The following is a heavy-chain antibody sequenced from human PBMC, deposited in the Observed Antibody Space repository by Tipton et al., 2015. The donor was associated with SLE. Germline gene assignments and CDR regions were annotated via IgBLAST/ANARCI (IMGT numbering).Heavy chain of an antibody. V-gene: IGHV4-59*01. CDR3: ARVGHGFDSSGYNSRYYYYMDV. J-gene: IGHJ6*03. D-gene: IGHD3-22*01. CDR2: VYPSGGS. CDR1: GGSINAYY. Sequence: PGLVKPSGTLSLTCTVSGGSINAYYWTWIRQPPGKGLEYIGYVYPSGGSDYNPSLSGRVTISFDTSKNQFSLRLTSATAADTAVYYCARVGHGFDSSGYNSRYYYYMDVWGKGTTVTVSS.